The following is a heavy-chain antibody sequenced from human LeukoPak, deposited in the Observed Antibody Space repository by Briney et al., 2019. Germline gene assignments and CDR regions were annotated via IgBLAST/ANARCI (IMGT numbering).Heavy chain of an antibody. V-gene: IGHV1-2*04. CDR3: ARARIYSSGWYDY. D-gene: IGHD6-19*01. CDR1: GYTFTGYY. CDR2: INPNSGGT. J-gene: IGHJ4*02. Sequence: ASVKVSCKASGYTFTGYYMHWVRQAPGQGLEWMGWINPNSGGTNYAQKFQGWVTVTRDTSISTAYMELSRLRSDDTAVYYCARARIYSSGWYDYWGQGTLVTVSS.